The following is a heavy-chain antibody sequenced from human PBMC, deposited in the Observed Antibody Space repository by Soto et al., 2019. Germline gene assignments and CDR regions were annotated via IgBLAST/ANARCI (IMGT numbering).Heavy chain of an antibody. D-gene: IGHD6-19*01. CDR2: ISGSGGST. CDR3: AKGKTSGWYYFDF. Sequence: GGSLRLSCAASGFTFSSYGMHWVRQAPGKGLEWILGISGSGGSTYYADSVKGRFTISRDNSKNTVYLQMNSLRADDTAVYYCAKGKTSGWYYFDFWGQGTLVTVSS. J-gene: IGHJ4*02. V-gene: IGHV3-23*01. CDR1: GFTFSSYG.